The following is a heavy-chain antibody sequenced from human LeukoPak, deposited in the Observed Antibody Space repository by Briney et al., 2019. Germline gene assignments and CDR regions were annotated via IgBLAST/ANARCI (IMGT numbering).Heavy chain of an antibody. Sequence: PSETLSLTCAVSGGSISSSNWWSWVRQAPGKGLEWVSAISGSGGSTYYADSVKGRFTISRDNSKNTLYLQMNSLRAEDTAVYYCAKDSFDYWGQGTLVTVSS. J-gene: IGHJ4*02. CDR1: GGSISSSN. CDR3: AKDSFDY. V-gene: IGHV3-23*01. CDR2: ISGSGGST.